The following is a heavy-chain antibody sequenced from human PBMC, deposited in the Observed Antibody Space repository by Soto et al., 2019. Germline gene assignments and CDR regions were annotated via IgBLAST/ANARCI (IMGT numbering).Heavy chain of an antibody. CDR1: GGSISSGGYY. CDR3: ARDRRIAAARGPEGRVWFDP. D-gene: IGHD6-13*01. Sequence: QVQLQESGPGLVKPSQTLSLTCTVSGGSISSGGYYWSWIRQHPGKGLEWLGYIYYSGSTYYTPSLQSRITISVDTSKNQFSLKLSSVTAADTAVYYCARDRRIAAARGPEGRVWFDPWGQGTLVTFSS. J-gene: IGHJ5*02. V-gene: IGHV4-31*03. CDR2: IYYSGST.